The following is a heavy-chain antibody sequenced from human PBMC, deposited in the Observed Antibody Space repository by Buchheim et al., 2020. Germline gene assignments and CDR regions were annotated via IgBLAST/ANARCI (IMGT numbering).Heavy chain of an antibody. J-gene: IGHJ6*02. CDR2: INSDGSTT. Sequence: EVQLVESGGGLVQPGGSLRLSCAASGFDFSNSWMHWVRQAPGKGLVWVSHINSDGSTTTYADSVKGRFTISRDNAKNTVYLKMNSLRVEDTAVYYCARDRSYALDVWGQGTT. CDR3: ARDRSYALDV. CDR1: GFDFSNSW. V-gene: IGHV3-74*03.